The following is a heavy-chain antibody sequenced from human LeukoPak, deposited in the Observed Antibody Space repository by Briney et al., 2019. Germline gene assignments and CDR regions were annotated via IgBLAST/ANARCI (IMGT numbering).Heavy chain of an antibody. CDR2: IYYSGST. D-gene: IGHD2-2*01. CDR1: GGSISSSSYY. V-gene: IGHV4-39*01. CDR3: ARSSTSFIGWFDP. Sequence: SETLSLTCTVSGGSISSSSYYWGWIRQPPGKGLEWIGSIYYSGSTYYNPSLKSRVTISVDTSKNQFSLKLSSVTAADTAVYYCARSSTSFIGWFDPWGQGTLVTVSS. J-gene: IGHJ5*02.